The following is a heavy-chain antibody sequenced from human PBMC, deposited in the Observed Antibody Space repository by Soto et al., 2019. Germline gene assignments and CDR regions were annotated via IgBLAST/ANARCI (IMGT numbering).Heavy chain of an antibody. CDR1: GGTFSSYA. D-gene: IGHD3-10*01. Sequence: GSSVKVSCEASGGTFSSYAISWVRQAPGQGLEWMGGIIPIFGTANYAQKLQGRVTITADKSTSTAYRELSSLRSEDTAVYYCARDNNPKGELLWFGEFEYGMDLWGQGTTVTVSS. CDR2: IIPIFGTA. J-gene: IGHJ6*02. V-gene: IGHV1-69*06. CDR3: ARDNNPKGELLWFGEFEYGMDL.